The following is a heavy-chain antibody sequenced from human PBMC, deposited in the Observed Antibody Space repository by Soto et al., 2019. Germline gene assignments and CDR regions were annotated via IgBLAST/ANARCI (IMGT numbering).Heavy chain of an antibody. CDR2: ISYDGSNK. V-gene: IGHV3-30*18. J-gene: IGHJ4*02. CDR1: GFTFSSYG. D-gene: IGHD2-15*01. CDR3: AKKSRGYCSGGSCPLDY. Sequence: QVQLVESGGGVVQPGRSLRLSCAASGFTFSSYGMHWVRQAPGKGLEGVAVISYDGSNKYYADSVKGRFTISRDNSKNTLYLQMNSLRAEDTAVYYCAKKSRGYCSGGSCPLDYWGQGTLVTVSS.